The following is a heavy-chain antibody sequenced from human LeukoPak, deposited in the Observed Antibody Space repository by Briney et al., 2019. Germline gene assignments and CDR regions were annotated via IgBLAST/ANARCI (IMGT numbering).Heavy chain of an antibody. CDR2: IYYGGST. J-gene: IGHJ4*02. V-gene: IGHV4-59*01. CDR3: ARSGYRSGWWSVFDY. CDR1: GVSISSYF. D-gene: IGHD6-19*01. Sequence: SETLSLTCTVSGVSISSYFGSWIRQPPGEGLEWSGYIYYGGSTNYNPSLKSRVTISVDTSKNQFSLKLSSVTAADTAVYYCARSGYRSGWWSVFDYWGQGTLVTVSS.